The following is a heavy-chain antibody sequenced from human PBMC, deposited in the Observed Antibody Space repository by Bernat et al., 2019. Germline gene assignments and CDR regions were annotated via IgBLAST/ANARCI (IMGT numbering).Heavy chain of an antibody. D-gene: IGHD3-16*01. V-gene: IGHV3-21*01. CDR2: ISSSSSYI. CDR3: ARIRGGDFDY. CDR1: GFTFSSYS. J-gene: IGHJ4*02. Sequence: EVQLVESGGGLVKPGGSLRLSCAASGFTFSSYSMNWVRQAPGKGLEWVSSISSSSSYIYYADSVKGRFTISRDNAKNPLYLQMNSLRAEDTAVYYCARIRGGDFDYWGQGTLVTVSS.